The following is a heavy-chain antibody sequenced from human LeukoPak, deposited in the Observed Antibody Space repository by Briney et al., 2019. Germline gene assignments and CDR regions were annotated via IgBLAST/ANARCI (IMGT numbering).Heavy chain of an antibody. CDR3: AKLRGSYVYY. CDR2: ISGSGGRR. D-gene: IGHD1-26*01. CDR1: GFTFSSYA. Sequence: GGSLRLSCAASGFTFSSYAMSWVRQAPGKGVEWVSAISGSGGRRYYAESVKRRLTISRDNSKNTLYLQMNSLRAEDTSVYYCAKLRGSYVYYWGQGTMVTVSS. V-gene: IGHV3-23*01. J-gene: IGHJ4*02.